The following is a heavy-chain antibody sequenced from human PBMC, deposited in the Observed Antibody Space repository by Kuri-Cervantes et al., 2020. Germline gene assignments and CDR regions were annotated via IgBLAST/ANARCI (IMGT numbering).Heavy chain of an antibody. V-gene: IGHV1-46*01. Sequence: AAVQVSCKASGYSFTSYYMLWVRQAPGQGLEWMGIINPSGGSTSYAQKFQGRVTMTSDTPTSKVYMELSSLRSEDTAVYYCVRTWIQLWLGWFDPWGQGTLVTVSS. J-gene: IGHJ5*02. CDR2: INPSGGST. D-gene: IGHD5-18*01. CDR3: VRTWIQLWLGWFDP. CDR1: GYSFTSYY.